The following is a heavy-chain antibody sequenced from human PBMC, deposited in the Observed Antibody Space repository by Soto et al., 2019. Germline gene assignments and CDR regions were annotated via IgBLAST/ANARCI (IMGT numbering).Heavy chain of an antibody. CDR3: ARDGHPLTNDAFDI. J-gene: IGHJ3*02. CDR1: GFTFSSYG. Sequence: QVQLVESGGGVVQPGRSLRLSCAASGFTFSSYGMHWVRRAPDKGLEWVAVIWYDGSNKYYADSVKGRFTISRDNSKNTLYLQMNSLRAEDTAVYYCARDGHPLTNDAFDIWGQGTMVTVSS. CDR2: IWYDGSNK. V-gene: IGHV3-33*01.